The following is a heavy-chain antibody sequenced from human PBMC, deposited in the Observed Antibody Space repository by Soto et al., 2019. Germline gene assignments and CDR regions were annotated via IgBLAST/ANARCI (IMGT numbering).Heavy chain of an antibody. D-gene: IGHD3-16*01. Sequence: QLQLQESGSGLVKPSQTLSLTCAVSGGSISSGGYSWSWIRQPPGKGLEWIGYIFHSGSTYYHPSLKRRVTISVEGSKNQFSLKLSSVTAADTAVYYCARGGGYTFDYWGQGTLVTVSS. V-gene: IGHV4-30-2*01. CDR3: ARGGGYTFDY. CDR1: GGSISSGGYS. CDR2: IFHSGST. J-gene: IGHJ4*02.